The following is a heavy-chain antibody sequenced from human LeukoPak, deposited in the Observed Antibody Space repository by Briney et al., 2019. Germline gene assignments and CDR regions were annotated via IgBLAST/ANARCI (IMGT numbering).Heavy chain of an antibody. D-gene: IGHD6-19*01. CDR2: IGSSGTKR. Sequence: AGTLRLSCAVSEFPFSFYEMNWVRQAPGKGLEWVSNIGSSGTKRYYADSVKGRFSISRDNAKSSLYLQMNSLRVEDTAVYYCALLAVASDFDYWGQGALVTVSS. CDR3: ALLAVASDFDY. V-gene: IGHV3-48*03. J-gene: IGHJ4*02. CDR1: EFPFSFYE.